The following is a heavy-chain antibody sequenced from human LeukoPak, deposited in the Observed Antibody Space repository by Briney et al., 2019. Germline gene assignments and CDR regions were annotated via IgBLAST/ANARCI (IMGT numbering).Heavy chain of an antibody. Sequence: SGGSLRLSCAASGFTFSNAWMSWVRQAPGKGLEWVGRIKSRTDGGTTDYAAPVKGRFTISRDDSKNTLYLQMNSLKTEDTAVYYCTTEGRHRGYSSGYWGQGTLVTVSS. CDR3: TTEGRHRGYSSGY. CDR2: IKSRTDGGTT. J-gene: IGHJ4*02. D-gene: IGHD6-19*01. V-gene: IGHV3-15*01. CDR1: GFTFSNAW.